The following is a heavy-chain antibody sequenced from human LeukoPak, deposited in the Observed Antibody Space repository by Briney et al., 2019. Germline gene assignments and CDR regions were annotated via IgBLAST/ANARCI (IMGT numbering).Heavy chain of an antibody. CDR1: GGSISSGGYH. D-gene: IGHD2-2*01. CDR3: ARSTVRGCDY. J-gene: IGHJ4*02. V-gene: IGHV4-31*03. Sequence: SETLSLTCTVSGGSISSGGYHWSWNPQHPGKDLEWVGYNYYSGNTYYNPSLKGRFTISVDTSKNQLSLKLSSVTAADTAVYYCARSTVRGCDYWGQGTLVTVSS. CDR2: NYYSGNT.